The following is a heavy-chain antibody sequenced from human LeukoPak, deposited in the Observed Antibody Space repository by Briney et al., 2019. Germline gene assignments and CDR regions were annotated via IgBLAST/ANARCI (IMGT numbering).Heavy chain of an antibody. Sequence: GGSLRLSCAASGFTFSNCWMHWVRQAPGKGLEWVANIKQDGSGKNYVDSVKGRFTISTDKAKNSLFLQMNRLRAEDTAVYYCAKGSGWIIGKWGQGTLVIVTA. CDR2: IKQDGSGK. D-gene: IGHD6-19*01. CDR3: AKGSGWIIGK. J-gene: IGHJ4*02. V-gene: IGHV3-7*01. CDR1: GFTFSNCW.